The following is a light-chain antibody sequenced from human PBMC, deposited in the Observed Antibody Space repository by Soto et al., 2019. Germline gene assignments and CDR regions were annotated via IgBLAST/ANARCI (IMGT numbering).Light chain of an antibody. CDR2: AAS. J-gene: IGKJ1*01. CDR3: QQYNILPLWT. Sequence: EIVMTQSPATLSVSPGDRATLSCRASESVTSSLAWYQQKPGQPPRLLIYAASTRATDVPARFSGGGSETEFTLTISILQSEALAVYFCQQYNILPLWTFGQGTKVEIK. CDR1: ESVTSS. V-gene: IGKV3-15*01.